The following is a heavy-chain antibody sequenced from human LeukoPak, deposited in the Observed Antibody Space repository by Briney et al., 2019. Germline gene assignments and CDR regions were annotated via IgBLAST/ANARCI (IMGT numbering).Heavy chain of an antibody. CDR3: ARDRGFCSGYSNDY. D-gene: IGHD3-3*01. V-gene: IGHV4-38-2*02. J-gene: IGHJ4*02. CDR2: IYHSGIA. Sequence: SSETLSLTCTVSGYSISSGYYWGWIRQPPGKGLEWIGSIYHSGIAYYNPSLKSRVTISVDTSKNQFSLKLSSVTAADTAVYYCARDRGFCSGYSNDYWGQGTLVTVSS. CDR1: GYSISSGYY.